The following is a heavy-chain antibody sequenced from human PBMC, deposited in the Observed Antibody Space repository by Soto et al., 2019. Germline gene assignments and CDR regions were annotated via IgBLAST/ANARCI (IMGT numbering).Heavy chain of an antibody. Sequence: EVQLVESGGGLVHPGGSLRLSCAASGFTFNSYSLNWVRQAPGKGLEWISYISTSSSNIKYADSVKGRFTISRDNAKNSLYLQMNSLRDEDTAVYYCARVGLAYSSGWYERDYFDYWGQGTLITVSS. CDR2: ISTSSSNI. D-gene: IGHD6-19*01. V-gene: IGHV3-48*02. CDR1: GFTFNSYS. J-gene: IGHJ4*02. CDR3: ARVGLAYSSGWYERDYFDY.